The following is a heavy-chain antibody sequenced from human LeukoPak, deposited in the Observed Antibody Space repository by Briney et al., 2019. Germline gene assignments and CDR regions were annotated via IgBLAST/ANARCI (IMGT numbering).Heavy chain of an antibody. Sequence: GGSLRLSCAASRFTFDDYGMSWVRQAPGKGLEWVSGINWNGGSTGYADSVKGRFTISRDNAKNSLYLQMNSLRAEDTALYHCARGNYYDSSGYDYWGQGTLVTVSS. CDR2: INWNGGST. CDR3: ARGNYYDSSGYDY. D-gene: IGHD3-22*01. J-gene: IGHJ4*02. V-gene: IGHV3-20*01. CDR1: RFTFDDYG.